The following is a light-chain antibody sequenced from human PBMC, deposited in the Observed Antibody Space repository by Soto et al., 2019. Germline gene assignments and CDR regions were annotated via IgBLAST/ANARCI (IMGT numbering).Light chain of an antibody. CDR1: QGIRTD. Sequence: DIQMTQSPSSVSASIGDTVTITCRASQGIRTDLVWYQQKPGKAPKRLIYGASSLQSGVPSRFSGSGSGTEFTLTVSSLQPEDFATYYCLQHYNYPQTFGPGTTVEIK. V-gene: IGKV1-17*01. J-gene: IGKJ1*01. CDR2: GAS. CDR3: LQHYNYPQT.